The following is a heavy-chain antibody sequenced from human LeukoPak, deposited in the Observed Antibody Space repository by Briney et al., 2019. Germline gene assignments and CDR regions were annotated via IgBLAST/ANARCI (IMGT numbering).Heavy chain of an antibody. CDR1: GFTFSNYW. Sequence: PGGSLRLSCVASGFTFSNYWMHWVRQPPGKGLVWVSRIYVDGRTTNYADSVKGRFTISRDNAKNTVYLEMISLSVEDTATYYCIRDFRSADLWGQGTLVTVTS. CDR2: IYVDGRTT. J-gene: IGHJ5*02. CDR3: IRDFRSADL. V-gene: IGHV3-74*01.